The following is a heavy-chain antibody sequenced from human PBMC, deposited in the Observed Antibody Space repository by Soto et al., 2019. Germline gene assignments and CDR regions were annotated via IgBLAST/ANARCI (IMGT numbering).Heavy chain of an antibody. CDR2: LYNTGST. D-gene: IGHD3-3*01. CDR1: GGSISSYY. J-gene: IGHJ6*02. CDR3: AGMSFTVFGEVIDNFYFYGMDV. Sequence: LSLTCNVSGGSISSYYWTWIRQPPGKGLEWIGYLYNTGSTNYNPSLKSRVTISLDTSKNQFFLNLSSVTAADTAVYYCAGMSFTVFGEVIDNFYFYGMDVWGQGTTVTVSS. V-gene: IGHV4-59*03.